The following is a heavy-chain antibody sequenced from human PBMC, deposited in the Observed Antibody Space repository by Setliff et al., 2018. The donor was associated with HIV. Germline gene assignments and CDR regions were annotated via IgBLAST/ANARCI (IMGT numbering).Heavy chain of an antibody. CDR2: IYYNGNT. D-gene: IGHD4-17*01. Sequence: SETLSLTCTVSGGSISSYYWSWIRQPPGKGLEWIGYIYYNGNTNYNPSLKSRVTISVDTSKSQLSLKLSSVTAADTAVYYCAREIYGGNSRPFDYWGQGTLVTVSS. J-gene: IGHJ4*02. V-gene: IGHV4-59*01. CDR1: GGSISSYY. CDR3: AREIYGGNSRPFDY.